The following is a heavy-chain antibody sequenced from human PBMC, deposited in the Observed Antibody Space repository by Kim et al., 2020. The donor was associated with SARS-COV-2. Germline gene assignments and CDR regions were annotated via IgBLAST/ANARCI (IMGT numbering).Heavy chain of an antibody. CDR2: ISASGGST. D-gene: IGHD3-3*01. CDR3: ATLEGFLEWLPYFDY. CDR1: GFTFSNCA. J-gene: IGHJ4*02. Sequence: GGSLRLSCAASGFTFSNCAMSWVRQAPGKGLEWVSVISASGGSTYYADSVKGRFTISRDNSKNTLYLQMNSLRAEDTAVYYCATLEGFLEWLPYFDYWGQGTLVTVSS. V-gene: IGHV3-23*01.